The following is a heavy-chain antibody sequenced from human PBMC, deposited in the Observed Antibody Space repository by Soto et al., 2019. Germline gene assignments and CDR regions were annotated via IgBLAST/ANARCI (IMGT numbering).Heavy chain of an antibody. D-gene: IGHD3-10*01. CDR1: CGSFRGYY. V-gene: IGHV4-34*01. CDR3: ARGGTGYYGSGSYYPR. CDR2: IDHSGSA. Sequence: PXATLSLTCAVYCGSFRGYYWSCIRHPPGKGLEWIGEIDHSGSASYNPSLKSRVTISLDTSKNQLSLKLNSVTAADTAVYYRARGGTGYYGSGSYYPRWGQGTLVTVSS. J-gene: IGHJ4*02.